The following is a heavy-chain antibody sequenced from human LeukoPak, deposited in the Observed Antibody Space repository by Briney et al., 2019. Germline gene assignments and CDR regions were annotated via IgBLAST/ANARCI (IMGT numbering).Heavy chain of an antibody. V-gene: IGHV4-38-2*01. D-gene: IGHD5-12*01. CDR2: FYHSGST. Sequence: SETLSLTCALSLYSISSGYYWGWIRPPPGKGLEWIGFFYHSGSTYYNPSLRSRVTISEDTSKDQFSLKLSAVTAADPPVFRCARGMRGYSGYFYYPYIDVWGKGTTVTVSS. J-gene: IGHJ6*03. CDR1: LYSISSGYY. CDR3: ARGMRGYSGYFYYPYIDV.